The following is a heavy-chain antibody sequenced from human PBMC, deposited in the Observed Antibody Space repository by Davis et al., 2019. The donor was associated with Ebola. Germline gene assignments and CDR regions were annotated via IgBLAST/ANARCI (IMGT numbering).Heavy chain of an antibody. CDR1: GLSTSSRDW. J-gene: IGHJ6*04. Sequence: SETLSLTCAVSGLSTSSRDWWGWIRQTPGKGLEWIGYISNSGSTFYNPSLKGRVSRSVDTSRKQFPLSLRSVTAADTAMYFCARNVEYGDYVHMDVWGKGTTVTVSS. D-gene: IGHD4-17*01. CDR3: ARNVEYGDYVHMDV. V-gene: IGHV4-28*01. CDR2: ISNSGST.